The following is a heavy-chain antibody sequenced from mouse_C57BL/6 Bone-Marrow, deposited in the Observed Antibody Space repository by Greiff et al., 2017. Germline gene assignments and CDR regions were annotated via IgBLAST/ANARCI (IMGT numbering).Heavy chain of an antibody. CDR2: IDPENGDT. CDR1: GFNIKDDY. J-gene: IGHJ3*01. Sequence: EVKVEESGAELVRPGASVKLSCTASGFNIKDDYMHWVKQRPEQGLEWIGWIDPENGDTEYASKFQGKATITADTSSNTAYLQLSSLTSEDTAVYYCTPYYYGSLFAYWGQGTLVTVSA. CDR3: TPYYYGSLFAY. D-gene: IGHD1-1*01. V-gene: IGHV14-4*01.